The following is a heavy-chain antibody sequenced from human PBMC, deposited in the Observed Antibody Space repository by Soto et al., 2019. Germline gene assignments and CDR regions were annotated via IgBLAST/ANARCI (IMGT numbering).Heavy chain of an antibody. D-gene: IGHD6-25*01. CDR2: IYYSGIT. V-gene: IGHV4-39*01. CDR1: TSSSSYY. J-gene: IGHJ5*02. CDR3: ARRGPRPLYNWFAP. Sequence: TSSSSYYWGWIRQPPGKGLEWSGSIYYSGITYYNPSLKSRVTVGGDTSKNQLSRKRSAVPAADTAVYYCARRGPRPLYNWFAPWGQGTLVPVSS.